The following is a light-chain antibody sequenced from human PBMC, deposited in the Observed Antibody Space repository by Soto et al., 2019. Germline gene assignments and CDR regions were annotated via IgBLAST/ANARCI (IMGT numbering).Light chain of an antibody. V-gene: IGKV3-11*01. J-gene: IGKJ4*01. CDR3: QQRSNWPPVT. Sequence: EIVLTQSPATLSLSPGERATLSCRASQSVSSYLAWYQQKPGQAPRLLIYDASNRATGIPARFSGSGSGTDFTLTISNLEPEDFAIYYCQQRSNWPPVTCGGGTKVEIK. CDR2: DAS. CDR1: QSVSSY.